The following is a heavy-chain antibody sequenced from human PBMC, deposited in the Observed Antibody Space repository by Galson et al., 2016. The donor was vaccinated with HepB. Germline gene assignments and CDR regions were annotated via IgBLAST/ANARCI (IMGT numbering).Heavy chain of an antibody. CDR1: GFTFSSYG. J-gene: IGHJ4*02. V-gene: IGHV3-33*01. CDR2: IWYDGSNE. D-gene: IGHD3-10*01. CDR3: ASLGSLGSFSRGLY. Sequence: SLRLSCAASGFTFSSYGMHWVRLAPGKGLEWVAVIWYDGSNEYYADSVKGRFTISRDNSKNTLYLQMNSLRAEDTAVYYCASLGSLGSFSRGLYWGQGTLVTVSS.